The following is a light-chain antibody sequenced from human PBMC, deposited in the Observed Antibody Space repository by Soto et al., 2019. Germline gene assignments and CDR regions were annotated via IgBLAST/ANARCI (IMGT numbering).Light chain of an antibody. CDR1: SSDVGAFNH. J-gene: IGLJ2*01. CDR2: DVN. V-gene: IGLV2-14*03. CDR3: SSISTISTFA. Sequence: QSVLTQPASVSGSPGQSIAISCTGTSSDVGAFNHVSWYQQHPGEAPKLLIYDVNNRPSGVSDRFSGSKSGNTASLTISGLQADDEADCYCSSISTISTFAFGGGTKVTVL.